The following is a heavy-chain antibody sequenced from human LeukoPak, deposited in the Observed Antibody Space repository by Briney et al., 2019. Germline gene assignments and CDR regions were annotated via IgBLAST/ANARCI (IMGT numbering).Heavy chain of an antibody. D-gene: IGHD3-10*01. Sequence: ASGKVSCKASRGTFSSYTISWVRQATGQGLERIGWMNPNSGNTGYAQKFQGRVTMTRTTSISTAYMELSSLRSEDTAVYYCARAVRGRGFDYWGQGTLVTVSS. CDR3: ARAVRGRGFDY. CDR2: MNPNSGNT. J-gene: IGHJ4*02. CDR1: RGTFSSYT. V-gene: IGHV1-8*02.